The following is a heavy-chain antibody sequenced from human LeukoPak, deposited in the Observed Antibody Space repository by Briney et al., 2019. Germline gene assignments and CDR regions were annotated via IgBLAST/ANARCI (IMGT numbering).Heavy chain of an antibody. D-gene: IGHD6-13*01. Sequence: ASVKVSCKASGYTFTSYAMHWVRQAPGQRLEWMGWINAGNGNTKYSQKFQDRVTITRDTSANTAYMELRSLRSEDTAVYYCARGSLSSRDFDYWGQGTLVIVSS. CDR1: GYTFTSYA. J-gene: IGHJ4*02. V-gene: IGHV1-3*01. CDR2: INAGNGNT. CDR3: ARGSLSSRDFDY.